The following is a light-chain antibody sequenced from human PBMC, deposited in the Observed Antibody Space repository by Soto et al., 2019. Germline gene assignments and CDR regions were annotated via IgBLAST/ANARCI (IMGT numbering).Light chain of an antibody. CDR1: QSVSSSY. J-gene: IGKJ1*01. CDR3: HQRQSWPRT. CDR2: GAS. Sequence: EIVLPQSPGTLSFTTGQRATLSCSCSQSVSSSYLAWYQQNPGQAPRLLIYGASSRATGIPDRFSGSGSGTDFTLTISSLEPEDFAVYYCHQRQSWPRTCGQGTKVDI. V-gene: IGKV3-20*01.